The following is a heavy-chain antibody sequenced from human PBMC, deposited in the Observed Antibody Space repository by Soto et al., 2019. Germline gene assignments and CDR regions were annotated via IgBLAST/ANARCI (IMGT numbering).Heavy chain of an antibody. CDR1: GYSFVTSG. J-gene: IGHJ4*02. Sequence: QVKLVQSGTEVKKPGASIKVSCKASGYSFVTSGMTWVRQAPGQGLEWMGWISVYNGNTNYDQKLQDRVTMTTDTSTNTAYWEVRNLRSDDTAVYYCARAGQYYDASGYADWGQGTLVTGSS. CDR2: ISVYNGNT. D-gene: IGHD3-22*01. CDR3: ARAGQYYDASGYAD. V-gene: IGHV1-18*01.